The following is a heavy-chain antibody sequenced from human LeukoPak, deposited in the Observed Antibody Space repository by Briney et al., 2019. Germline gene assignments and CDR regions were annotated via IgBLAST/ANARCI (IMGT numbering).Heavy chain of an antibody. CDR3: ARVGNYDFWSGYGYMDV. J-gene: IGHJ6*03. Sequence: GGSLRLSCAASGFTFSSYSMNWVRQAPGKGLEWVSSVSSSSSCIYYADSVKGRFTISRDNAKNSLYLQMNSLRAEDTAVYYCARVGNYDFWSGYGYMDVWGKGTTVTVSS. D-gene: IGHD3-3*01. CDR2: VSSSSSCI. V-gene: IGHV3-21*01. CDR1: GFTFSSYS.